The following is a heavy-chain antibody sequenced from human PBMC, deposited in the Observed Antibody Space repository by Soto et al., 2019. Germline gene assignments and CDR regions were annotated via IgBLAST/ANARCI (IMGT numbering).Heavy chain of an antibody. D-gene: IGHD5-18*01. CDR1: KFTITSYW. V-gene: IGHV3-74*01. J-gene: IGHJ6*02. CDR3: AREVSHGYVLRGMDV. CDR2: INSDGSSI. Sequence: EVQLVESGGGLVQPGGSVRLSCAASKFTITSYWLHWVRQAPGKGLVWVSRINSDGSSISYADAVKGRFTISRDNAKNTLYLQMNSLRFEDTAVYYCAREVSHGYVLRGMDVWGQGTTVPVFS.